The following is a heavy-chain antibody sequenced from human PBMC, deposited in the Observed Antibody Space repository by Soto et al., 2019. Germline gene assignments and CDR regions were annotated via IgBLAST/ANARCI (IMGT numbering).Heavy chain of an antibody. V-gene: IGHV1-24*01. J-gene: IGHJ4*02. D-gene: IGHD6-19*01. Sequence: ASVKVSCKVSGYTLTELSMHWVRQAPGKGLEWMGGFDPEYGETIYAQKIQGRVTMTEDTSTDTAYMELSSLRSEDTSVYYCATRTDNPYSSGPSSDYWGQGTLVTV. CDR1: GYTLTELS. CDR2: FDPEYGET. CDR3: ATRTDNPYSSGPSSDY.